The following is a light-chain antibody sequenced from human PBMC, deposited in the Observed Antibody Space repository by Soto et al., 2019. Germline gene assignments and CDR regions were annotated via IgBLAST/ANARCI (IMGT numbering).Light chain of an antibody. V-gene: IGLV1-40*01. Sequence: QSVLTQPPSASGTPGQTVTISCSGSSSNIGRHTVNWYQQVPGTAPRLLIYGNTNRPSGVPDRFSASASATSASLAITGLQAEDEGDYYRQSYDNRLSGYVFGTGTKLTVL. CDR2: GNT. CDR1: SSNIGRHT. J-gene: IGLJ1*01. CDR3: QSYDNRLSGYV.